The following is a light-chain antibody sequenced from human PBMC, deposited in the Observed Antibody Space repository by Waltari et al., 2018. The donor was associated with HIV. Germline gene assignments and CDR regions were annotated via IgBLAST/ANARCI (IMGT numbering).Light chain of an antibody. Sequence: QSALNQPASVSGSPGQSITISCTGTSSDVGSYNIVSWYQQHPGKAPKLMIYEGSKRPSRVSNRFSGSKSCNTASLTISVLQSEDEADYYCCSYAGSSTLVFGGGTKLTVL. CDR3: CSYAGSSTLV. CDR2: EGS. CDR1: SSDVGSYNI. V-gene: IGLV2-23*01. J-gene: IGLJ2*01.